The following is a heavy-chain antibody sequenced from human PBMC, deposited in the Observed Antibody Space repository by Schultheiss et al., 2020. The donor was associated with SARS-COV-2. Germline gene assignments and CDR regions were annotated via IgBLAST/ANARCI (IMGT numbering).Heavy chain of an antibody. CDR2: IYYSGST. Sequence: SETLSLTCTVSGGSVSSGSYYWSWIRQPPGKGLEWIGYIYYSGSTYYNPSLKSRVTISVDTSKNQFSLKLSSVTAADTAVYYCARDQRGVTIFGVVTHNYGMDVWGQGTTVTVSS. CDR3: ARDQRGVTIFGVVTHNYGMDV. D-gene: IGHD3-3*01. CDR1: GGSVSSGSYY. V-gene: IGHV4-31*03. J-gene: IGHJ6*02.